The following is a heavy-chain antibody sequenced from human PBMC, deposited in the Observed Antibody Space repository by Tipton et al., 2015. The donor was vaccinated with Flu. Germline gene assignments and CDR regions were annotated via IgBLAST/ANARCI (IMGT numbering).Heavy chain of an antibody. V-gene: IGHV1-2*02. CDR2: INPNSDSA. CDR3: ARDRNRCRGNNCIPGYYGMDV. J-gene: IGHJ6*02. CDR1: GYTFTGYY. Sequence: QVQLVQSGAEVKEPAASVRVSCRASGYTFTGYYIHWVRQAPGQGLEWMGWINPNSDSATYAQNFQGRVTMTRDTSISTASMALSSLRSDATAVYYCARDRNRCRGNNCIPGYYGMDVWGQGSTVAVSS. D-gene: IGHD2-15*01.